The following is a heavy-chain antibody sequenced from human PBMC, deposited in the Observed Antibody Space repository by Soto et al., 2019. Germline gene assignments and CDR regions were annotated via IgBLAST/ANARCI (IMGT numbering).Heavy chain of an antibody. CDR3: ARGRGYSGDDHYYYFDMDV. J-gene: IGHJ6*02. CDR2: STPIFGTA. Sequence: SVKVSCKASGGTFNNYPITWVRQAPGEGREWMGGSTPIFGTANYAQKFQGRVTISVDESTSTAYMELSSLRSEDTAVYYCARGRGYSGDDHYYYFDMDVWGQGTTVTVSS. V-gene: IGHV1-69*13. D-gene: IGHD5-12*01. CDR1: GGTFNNYP.